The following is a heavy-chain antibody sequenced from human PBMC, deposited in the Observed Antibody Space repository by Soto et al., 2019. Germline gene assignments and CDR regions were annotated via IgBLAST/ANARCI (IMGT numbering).Heavy chain of an antibody. CDR3: ARIRISSSPKVGVYYYFGMDG. CDR1: GGTFSSYA. CDR2: IIPIFGTA. V-gene: IGHV1-69*13. D-gene: IGHD6-13*01. J-gene: IGHJ6*02. Sequence: ASVQVSCKASGGTFSSYAIGWVRQAPGQGLEWMGGIIPIFGTAKYAQQFQGRVTITADESTSTAYMELSSLRSEETAVYYSARIRISSSPKVGVYYYFGMDGWGQGNTVTVSS.